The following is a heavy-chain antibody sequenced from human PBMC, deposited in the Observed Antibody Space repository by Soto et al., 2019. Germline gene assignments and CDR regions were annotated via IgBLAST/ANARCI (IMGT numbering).Heavy chain of an antibody. V-gene: IGHV3-23*01. J-gene: IGHJ4*02. CDR3: AISSWYLGYYFDY. CDR1: GFTFSSYA. Sequence: PGGSLRLSCAASGFTFSSYAMSWVRQAPGKGLEWVSAISGSGGSTYYADSVKGRFTISRDNSKNTLYLQMNSLRAEDTAVYYCAISSWYLGYYFDYWGQGTLVTVSS. CDR2: ISGSGGST. D-gene: IGHD6-13*01.